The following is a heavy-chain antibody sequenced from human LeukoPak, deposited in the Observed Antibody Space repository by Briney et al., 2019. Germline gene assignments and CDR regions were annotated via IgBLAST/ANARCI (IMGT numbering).Heavy chain of an antibody. D-gene: IGHD3-10*01. J-gene: IGHJ4*02. CDR1: GFTFSSYG. CDR2: IWYDGSNK. Sequence: PGRSLRLSCAASGFTFSSYGMHWVRQAPGKGLEWVAVIWYDGSNKYYADSVKGRFTISRGNSKNTLYLQMNSLRDEDTAVYYCARGGSGNSWIYYFDYWGQGTLVTVSS. V-gene: IGHV3-33*01. CDR3: ARGGSGNSWIYYFDY.